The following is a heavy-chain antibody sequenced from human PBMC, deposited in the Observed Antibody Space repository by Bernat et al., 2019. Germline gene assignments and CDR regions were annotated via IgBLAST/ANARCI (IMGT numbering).Heavy chain of an antibody. CDR2: VTGSGTNI. Sequence: EVQLVESGGGLVQPGGSLRLSCAASGFSFSSYDMNWVRQAPGKGLEWVSLVTGSGTNIFYADSVKGRCTVSRENAKNSLYLQMNSLRAEDTAVYYCARGGGAFDIWGQGTMVTVSS. CDR1: GFSFSSYD. J-gene: IGHJ3*02. CDR3: ARGGGAFDI. V-gene: IGHV3-48*01.